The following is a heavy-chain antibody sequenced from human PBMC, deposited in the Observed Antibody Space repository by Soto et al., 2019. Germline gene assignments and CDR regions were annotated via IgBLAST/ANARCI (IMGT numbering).Heavy chain of an antibody. CDR1: GGSVSNKTYY. CDR2: VYYSGTT. D-gene: IGHD4-17*01. CDR3: ARTTAVPNTLRSRYFFDY. J-gene: IGHJ4*02. Sequence: TLSLTCSVSGGSVSNKTYYWSWVRQPPGKRLEWIGYVYYSGTTNYNPSLKSRVTISVDLSKNQFSLRLSSVTTADTALYYCARTTAVPNTLRSRYFFDYWGQGTLVTVSS. V-gene: IGHV4-61*01.